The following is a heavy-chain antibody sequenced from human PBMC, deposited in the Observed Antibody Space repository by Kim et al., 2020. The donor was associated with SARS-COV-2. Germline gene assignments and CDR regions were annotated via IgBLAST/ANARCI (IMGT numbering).Heavy chain of an antibody. V-gene: IGHV3-48*03. CDR2: ISSSGSTI. CDR3: ASLLPLYYYYGMDV. CDR1: GFTFSSYE. Sequence: WGSLRLSCAASGFTFSSYEMNWVRQAPGKGLEWVSYISSSGSTIYYAASVKGRFTISRDNAKNSLYLQMNSLRAEDTAVYYCASLLPLYYYYGMDVWGQGTTVTVSS. J-gene: IGHJ6*02.